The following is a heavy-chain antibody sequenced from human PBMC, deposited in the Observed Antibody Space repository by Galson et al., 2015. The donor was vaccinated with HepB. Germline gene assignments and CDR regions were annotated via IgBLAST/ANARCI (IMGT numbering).Heavy chain of an antibody. CDR3: AREVGGFDY. J-gene: IGHJ4*02. CDR2: ISHDGSNK. Sequence: SLRLSCAASGFTFRSYAMHWVRQAPGKGLEWVAVISHDGSNKYYADSVKGRFTISRDNAKNSLYLQVNSLRAEDTAVYYCAREVGGFDYWGQGTLVTVSS. D-gene: IGHD1-26*01. CDR1: GFTFRSYA. V-gene: IGHV3-30*04.